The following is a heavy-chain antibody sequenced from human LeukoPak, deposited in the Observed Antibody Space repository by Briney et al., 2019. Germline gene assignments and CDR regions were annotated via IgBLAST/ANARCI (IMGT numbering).Heavy chain of an antibody. Sequence: GGSLRLSCAASGFTFSSYWMSWVRQAPGKGLEWVSYISNSGSTIYYADSVKGRFTISRDNAKNSLYLQTNSLRAEDTAVYYCAELGITMIGGVWGKGTTVTISS. J-gene: IGHJ6*04. D-gene: IGHD3-10*02. V-gene: IGHV3-48*04. CDR1: GFTFSSYW. CDR2: ISNSGSTI. CDR3: AELGITMIGGV.